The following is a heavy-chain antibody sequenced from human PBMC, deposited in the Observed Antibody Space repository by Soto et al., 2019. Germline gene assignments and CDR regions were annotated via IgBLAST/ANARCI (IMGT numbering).Heavy chain of an antibody. CDR2: ISDTGAST. V-gene: IGHV3-23*01. CDR3: ATWHEREHAFDV. D-gene: IGHD1-1*01. Sequence: EVRLLEAGGGLKQPGGSLRLSCAASGFTFKESAMNWVRQAPGKGLEWVASISDTGASTWYAESVRGRLSISRDSSKTTVYLQMNDLRPDDTAVYYCATWHEREHAFDVWGQGTTVTISS. J-gene: IGHJ3*01. CDR1: GFTFKESA.